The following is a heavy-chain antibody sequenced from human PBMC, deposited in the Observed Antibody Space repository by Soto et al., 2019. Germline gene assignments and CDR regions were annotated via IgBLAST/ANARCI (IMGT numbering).Heavy chain of an antibody. J-gene: IGHJ4*01. CDR1: GGSISSGGYF. V-gene: IGHV4-31*03. CDR2: IYYSGGT. Sequence: SETLSLTCTVSGGSISSGGYFWNWIRQHPGKGLEWIGYIYYSGGTYYNPSLKSRVTISVDTSKNQFSLKLSSVTAADTAVYYCARAFTVYSIYYFDYWGQGTLVTVSS. D-gene: IGHD2-15*01. CDR3: ARAFTVYSIYYFDY.